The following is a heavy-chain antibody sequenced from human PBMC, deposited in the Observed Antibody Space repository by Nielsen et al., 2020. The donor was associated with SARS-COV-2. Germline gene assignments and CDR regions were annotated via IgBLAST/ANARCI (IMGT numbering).Heavy chain of an antibody. Sequence: GESLKISCAASGFVVSSNYLTWVRQAPGKGLEWVSVIYSGGSTYYADSVKGRFTISRDNSKNTLYLQMNSLRAEDTAVYYCARGGYYYGSGSPIPFDYWGQGTLVAVSS. CDR1: GFVVSSNY. J-gene: IGHJ4*02. D-gene: IGHD3-10*01. V-gene: IGHV3-66*01. CDR3: ARGGYYYGSGSPIPFDY. CDR2: IYSGGST.